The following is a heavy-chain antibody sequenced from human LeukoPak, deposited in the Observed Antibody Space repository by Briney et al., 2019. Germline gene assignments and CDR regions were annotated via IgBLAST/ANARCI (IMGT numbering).Heavy chain of an antibody. V-gene: IGHV1-8*01. Sequence: ASVKVSCKPCGNTFSRYGMKRVGQAAAQEIEWMGWMNPNSGNTGYAQKFQGRVTMTRNNSISTAYMELSSLRSEDTAVYYCARGSGCSGGSCSYYYFDYWGQGTLVTVSS. J-gene: IGHJ4*02. D-gene: IGHD2-15*01. CDR3: ARGSGCSGGSCSYYYFDY. CDR1: GNTFSRYG. CDR2: MNPNSGNT.